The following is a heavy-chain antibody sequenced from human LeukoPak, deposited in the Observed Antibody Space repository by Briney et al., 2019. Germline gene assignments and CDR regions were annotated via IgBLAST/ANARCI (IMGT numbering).Heavy chain of an antibody. CDR1: GYRFSAYW. CDR3: ARPNITSYYDSRGYDAFDV. CDR2: IYPDDSDT. V-gene: IGHV5-51*01. Sequence: GESLKISCKGSGYRFSAYWIAWVRQMPGKGLEWMGIIYPDDSDTRYSPSFQGQVPISADKSVSTGYLQWRSLKASDTAMYYCARPNITSYYDSRGYDAFDVWGQGTMVTVSS. J-gene: IGHJ3*01. D-gene: IGHD3-22*01.